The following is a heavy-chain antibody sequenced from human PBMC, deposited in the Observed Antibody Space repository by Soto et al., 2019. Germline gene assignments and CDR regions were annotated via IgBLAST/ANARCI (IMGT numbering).Heavy chain of an antibody. V-gene: IGHV4-30-4*01. CDR3: ARAYDFWSGCYFDY. CDR1: GGPISSGDYY. CDR2: IYYSGST. D-gene: IGHD3-3*01. Sequence: SETLSLTCTVSGGPISSGDYYWSWIRQPPGKGLEWIGYIYYSGSTYYNPSLKSRVTISVDTSKNQFSLKLSSVTAADTAVYYCARAYDFWSGCYFDYWGQGTLVTVSS. J-gene: IGHJ4*02.